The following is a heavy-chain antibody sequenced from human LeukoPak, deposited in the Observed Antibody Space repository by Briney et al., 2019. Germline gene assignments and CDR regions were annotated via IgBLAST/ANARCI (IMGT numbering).Heavy chain of an antibody. J-gene: IGHJ2*01. CDR2: ISGSDSST. Sequence: GSLRLSCAASGFTFSSYAMNWVRQAPGKGLEWVSTISGSDSSTYYTDSVKGRFTISRDNSKNKLYLQMNSLRAEDTAVYYCAKGASPYYYGSGSYYNWYFDLWGRGTLVTVSS. D-gene: IGHD3-10*01. V-gene: IGHV3-23*01. CDR1: GFTFSSYA. CDR3: AKGASPYYYGSGSYYNWYFDL.